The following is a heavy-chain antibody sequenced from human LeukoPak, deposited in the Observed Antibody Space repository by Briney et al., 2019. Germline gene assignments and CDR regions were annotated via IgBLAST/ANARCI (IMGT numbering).Heavy chain of an antibody. V-gene: IGHV3-21*01. CDR1: GFTFSSYS. CDR2: ISSSSSYI. CDR3: ANTKDAAAGTIDY. D-gene: IGHD6-13*01. J-gene: IGHJ4*02. Sequence: PGGSLRLSCAASGFTFSSYSMNWVRQAPGKGLEWVSSISSSSSYIYYADSVKGRFTISRDNAKNSLYLQMNSLRAEDTAVYYCANTKDAAAGTIDYWGQGTLVTVSS.